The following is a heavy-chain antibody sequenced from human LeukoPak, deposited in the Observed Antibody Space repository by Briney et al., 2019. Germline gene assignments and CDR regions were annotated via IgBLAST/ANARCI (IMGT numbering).Heavy chain of an antibody. J-gene: IGHJ4*02. V-gene: IGHV4-59*02. CDR1: GGSVSGYY. CDR3: ATYYDILSGYTFDY. Sequence: SETLSLTCVVSGGSVSGYYWGWIRQPPGRGLEWIGYVYYSGSTNYNPSFKSRITISVDTSRNQFSLQLSSVTAADTAVYYCATYYDILSGYTFDYWGQGTLVAVSS. CDR2: VYYSGST. D-gene: IGHD3-9*01.